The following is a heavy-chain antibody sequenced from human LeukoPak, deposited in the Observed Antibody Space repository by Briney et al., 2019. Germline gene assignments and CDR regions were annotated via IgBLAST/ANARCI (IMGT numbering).Heavy chain of an antibody. CDR1: GDTLLEVA. V-gene: IGHV1-24*01. J-gene: IGHJ4*02. D-gene: IGHD5-12*01. CDR3: AMTDRYAGRPFDY. CDR2: FYPENGEDGET. Sequence: ASVKVSCKVSGDTLLEVAMHWVRQAPGKGLEWVGSFYPENGEDGETHYAQKLQGRVTMTEDASTDTAYMELNSLRSEDTAVYYCAMTDRYAGRPFDYWGQGTLVTVSS.